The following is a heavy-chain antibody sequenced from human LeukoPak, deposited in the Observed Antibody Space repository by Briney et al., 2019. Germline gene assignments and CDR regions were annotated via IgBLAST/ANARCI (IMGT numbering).Heavy chain of an antibody. D-gene: IGHD3-9*01. CDR3: ARVDLTGYYKHYFDY. CDR2: ISYSGST. Sequence: SETLSLTCTVSGGSISSSSYYWGWIRQPPGKGLEWIGSISYSGSTYYNPSLKSRVTISVDTSKNQFSLKLSSVTAADTAVYYCARVDLTGYYKHYFDYWGQGTLVTVSS. CDR1: GGSISSSSYY. J-gene: IGHJ4*02. V-gene: IGHV4-39*07.